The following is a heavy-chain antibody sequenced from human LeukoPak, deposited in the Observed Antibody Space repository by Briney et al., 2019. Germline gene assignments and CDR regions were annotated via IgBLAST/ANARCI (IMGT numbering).Heavy chain of an antibody. CDR2: IYQTGST. Sequence: SETLSLTCTVSGDSISRSRNYWGWIRQPPGKGLEWIGGIYQTGSTYYKPSLKSRVAISVDTSKNQFSLKLSSVTAADTAVYYCARVYSAIQAFDIWGQGTMVTVSS. D-gene: IGHD5-18*01. CDR1: GDSISRSRNY. CDR3: ARVYSAIQAFDI. V-gene: IGHV4-39*07. J-gene: IGHJ3*02.